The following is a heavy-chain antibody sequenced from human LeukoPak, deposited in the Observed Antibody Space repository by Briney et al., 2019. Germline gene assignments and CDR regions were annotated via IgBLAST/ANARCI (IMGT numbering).Heavy chain of an antibody. CDR2: ISGSGGST. V-gene: IGHV3-23*01. CDR3: AKIADYGDFLDAFDI. D-gene: IGHD4-17*01. Sequence: GGSLRLSCAASGFTFSSYVMSWVRQAPGKGLEWVSAISGSGGSTYYADSVKGRFTISRDNSKNTLYLRMNSLRAEDTAVYYCAKIADYGDFLDAFDIWGQGTMVTVSS. J-gene: IGHJ3*02. CDR1: GFTFSSYV.